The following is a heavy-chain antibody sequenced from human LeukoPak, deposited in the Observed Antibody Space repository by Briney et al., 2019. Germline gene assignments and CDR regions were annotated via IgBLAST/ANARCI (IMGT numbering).Heavy chain of an antibody. Sequence: SQTLSLTCTVSGGSISSGGYYWSWIRQHPGKGLERIGYIYYSGSTYYNPSLKSRVTISVDTSKNQFSLKLSSVTAADTAVYYCARGEGSSYSGYDPRFDYWGQGTLVTVSS. CDR3: ARGEGSSYSGYDPRFDY. D-gene: IGHD5-12*01. J-gene: IGHJ4*02. CDR1: GGSISSGGYY. CDR2: IYYSGST. V-gene: IGHV4-31*03.